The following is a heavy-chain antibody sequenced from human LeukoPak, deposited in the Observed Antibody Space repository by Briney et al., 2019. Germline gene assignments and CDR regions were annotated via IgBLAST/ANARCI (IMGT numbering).Heavy chain of an antibody. J-gene: IGHJ4*02. CDR1: GFTVSSNY. Sequence: GGSLRLSCAASGFTVSSNYMSWVRQAPGKGLEWVSVIYSGGSTYYAGSVKGRFTISRDNPENTLYLQMDSLRAEDTAVYYCARDRAWNYFDYWGQGTLVTVSS. D-gene: IGHD3-3*01. V-gene: IGHV3-53*05. CDR2: IYSGGST. CDR3: ARDRAWNYFDY.